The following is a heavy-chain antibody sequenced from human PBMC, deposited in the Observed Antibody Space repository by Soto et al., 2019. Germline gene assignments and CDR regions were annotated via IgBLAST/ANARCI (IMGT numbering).Heavy chain of an antibody. V-gene: IGHV4-59*01. Sequence: SETLSLTCTVSGGSISSYYWSWIRQPPGKGLEWIGYIYYSGSTNYNPSLKSRVTISVDTSKNQCSLTLSSVTAADTAVYYCARYGYSSSWLSGDLDIRGQGTTVTVS. J-gene: IGHJ3*02. CDR3: ARYGYSSSWLSGDLDI. CDR1: GGSISSYY. CDR2: IYYSGST. D-gene: IGHD6-13*01.